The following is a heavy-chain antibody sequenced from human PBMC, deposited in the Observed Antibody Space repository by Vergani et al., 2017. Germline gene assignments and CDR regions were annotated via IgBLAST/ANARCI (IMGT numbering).Heavy chain of an antibody. CDR1: GYMFGVYA. CDR2: VSNDGINT. V-gene: IGHV3-23*01. Sequence: EAQLLESGGDLVQPGGSLRLSCAGSGYMFGVYAMTWVRQAPGKGLEWISSVSNDGINTFYADSVEGRFTTSRDKSKNTLYLQMNSLRADDTAIYFCAKDRDSHGDWLNGYDMWGPGTRVTISS. J-gene: IGHJ3*02. CDR3: AKDRDSHGDWLNGYDM. D-gene: IGHD3-9*01.